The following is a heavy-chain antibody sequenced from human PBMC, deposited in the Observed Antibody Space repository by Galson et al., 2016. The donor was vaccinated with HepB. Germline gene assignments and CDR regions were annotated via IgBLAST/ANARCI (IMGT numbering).Heavy chain of an antibody. CDR2: IYHTGTS. D-gene: IGHD4/OR15-4a*01. V-gene: IGHV4-4*02. CDR1: GASISDSNW. Sequence: SETLSLTCAVSGASISDSNWWTWVRQVPGKGLEWIGEIYHTGTSNNNPFLSSRFTLSVDKSRNQFSLNLTSVTAADTAVYYCTRGTLGNVATMAFDYWGQGTLVSVSS. J-gene: IGHJ4*02. CDR3: TRGTLGNVATMAFDY.